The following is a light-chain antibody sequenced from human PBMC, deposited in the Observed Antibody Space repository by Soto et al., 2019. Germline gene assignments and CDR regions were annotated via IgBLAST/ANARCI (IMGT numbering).Light chain of an antibody. J-gene: IGKJ4*01. CDR2: GAS. V-gene: IGKV3-15*01. CDR3: QQYNNWPPLT. CDR1: QSFSSN. Sequence: EMVMTQSPATLSVSPGERATLSCRASQSFSSNLAWYQQKPGQAPRLLIYGASTRATGIPARFSGSGSGTEFTLTISSLQSEDFAVYYCQQYNNWPPLTFGGGTKVDIK.